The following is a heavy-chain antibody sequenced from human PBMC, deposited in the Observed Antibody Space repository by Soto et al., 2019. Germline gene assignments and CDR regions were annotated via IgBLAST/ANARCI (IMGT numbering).Heavy chain of an antibody. V-gene: IGHV1-69*02. Sequence: ASVKVSCKASGGTFSSYTISWVRQAPGQGLEWMGRIIPILGIANYAQKFQGRVTITADKSTSTAYMELSSLRSEDTAVYYWARVAEGSVRGIVDWYFALWGRGTLVPVPS. J-gene: IGHJ2*01. CDR3: ARVAEGSVRGIVDWYFAL. D-gene: IGHD3-22*01. CDR2: IIPILGIA. CDR1: GGTFSSYT.